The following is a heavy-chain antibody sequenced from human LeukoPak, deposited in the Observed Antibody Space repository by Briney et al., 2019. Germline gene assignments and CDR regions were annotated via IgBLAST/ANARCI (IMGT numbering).Heavy chain of an antibody. V-gene: IGHV1-2*02. D-gene: IGHD5-12*01. J-gene: IGHJ4*02. CDR1: GYTFTGYY. CDR2: INPNSGGT. CDR3: AREGSGYDPFYYFDY. Sequence: ASVKVSCKASGYTFTGYYMHWVRQAPGQGLEWMGWINPNSGGTNYAQKFQGRVTMTRDTSISTAYMELCRLRSDDTAVYYCAREGSGYDPFYYFDYWGQGTLVTVSS.